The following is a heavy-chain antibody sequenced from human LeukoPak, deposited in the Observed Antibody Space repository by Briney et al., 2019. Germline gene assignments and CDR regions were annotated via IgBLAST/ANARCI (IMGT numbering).Heavy chain of an antibody. V-gene: IGHV3-23*01. CDR3: AKWGDYDVLTGYYVSDY. J-gene: IGHJ4*02. D-gene: IGHD3-9*01. CDR1: GFTFSSYA. Sequence: GGSLRLSCAASGFTFSSYAMNWVRQAPGKGLEWVSAISGSGDPTYYADSVKGRFTISRDNSKNTLYLQMNSLRAEDTAVYYCAKWGDYDVLTGYYVSDYWGQGTLVTVSS. CDR2: ISGSGDPT.